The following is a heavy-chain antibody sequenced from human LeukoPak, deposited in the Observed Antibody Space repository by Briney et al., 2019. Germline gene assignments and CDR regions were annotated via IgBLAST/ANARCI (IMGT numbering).Heavy chain of an antibody. D-gene: IGHD3-22*01. V-gene: IGHV1-69*01. CDR1: GGTFSSYA. CDR2: IIPIFGTA. J-gene: IGHJ4*02. CDR3: ATHHYYDSSGYPDY. Sequence: SVKVSCKASGGTFSSYAISWVRQAPGQGLEWVGGIIPIFGTANYAQKFQGRVTITADESTSTAYMELSSLRSEDTAVYYCATHHYYDSSGYPDYWGQGTLVTVSS.